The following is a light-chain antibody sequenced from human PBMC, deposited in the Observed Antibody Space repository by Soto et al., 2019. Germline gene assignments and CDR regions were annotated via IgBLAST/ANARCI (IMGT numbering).Light chain of an antibody. CDR3: QQRSNWLIS. CDR1: QSVSGY. V-gene: IGKV3-11*01. Sequence: EIVLTQSPATLSLSPGERATLSCRASQSVSGYLAWYQQKPGQAPRLLIYDGSHRAAGIPSRFSGSVSGTDFTLTISGLEPEDFAVYYCQQRSNWLISFGPGTKVDIK. CDR2: DGS. J-gene: IGKJ3*01.